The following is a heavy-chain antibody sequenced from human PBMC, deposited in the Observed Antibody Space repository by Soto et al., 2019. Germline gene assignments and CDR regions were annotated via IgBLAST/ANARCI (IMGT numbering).Heavy chain of an antibody. J-gene: IGHJ6*02. Sequence: QVQLVQSGAEVKKPGSSVKVSCKASGGTFSSYAISWVRQAPGQGLEWMGGIIPIFGTPNYAQKFQGRVTITADKSTSTAYMELSRLRSEDTAVYYCARRRDVYNYYYYYGMDVWGQGTTVTVSS. CDR3: ARRRDVYNYYYYYGMDV. D-gene: IGHD4-4*01. V-gene: IGHV1-69*06. CDR1: GGTFSSYA. CDR2: IIPIFGTP.